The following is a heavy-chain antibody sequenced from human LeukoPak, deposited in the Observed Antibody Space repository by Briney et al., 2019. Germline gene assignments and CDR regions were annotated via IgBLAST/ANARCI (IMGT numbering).Heavy chain of an antibody. Sequence: GGSRRLSWAASGFIFRSYEMNWFRQAPGKGLEWVSYISSSGSTIYYADSVKGRFTLSRDNAKNSLYLQMNSLRAEDTAVYYCAGTGGSYPYYFEYWGQGTLVTVSS. V-gene: IGHV3-48*03. CDR1: GFIFRSYE. D-gene: IGHD1-26*01. CDR2: ISSSGSTI. CDR3: AGTGGSYPYYFEY. J-gene: IGHJ4*02.